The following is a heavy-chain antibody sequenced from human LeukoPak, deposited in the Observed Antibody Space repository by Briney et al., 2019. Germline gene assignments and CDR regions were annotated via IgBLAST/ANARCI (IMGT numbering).Heavy chain of an antibody. Sequence: GGSLRLSCAASGFTVSSKYMCWVRQAPGKGLEWVSVIYSDTSTYYADSVKGRFTISRDNSKNTLYLQMNSLRAEDTGVYYCARVQGSGLIRWYWGQGTLVTVSS. D-gene: IGHD2-15*01. V-gene: IGHV3-66*01. CDR1: GFTVSSKY. CDR3: ARVQGSGLIRWY. J-gene: IGHJ4*02. CDR2: IYSDTST.